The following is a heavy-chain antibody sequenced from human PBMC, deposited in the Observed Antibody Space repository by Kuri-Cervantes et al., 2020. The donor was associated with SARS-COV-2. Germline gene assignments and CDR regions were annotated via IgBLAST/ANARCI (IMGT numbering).Heavy chain of an antibody. CDR3: ARAASAYGSGGFDY. J-gene: IGHJ4*02. V-gene: IGHV3-21*01. D-gene: IGHD4-17*01. Sequence: GGSLRLSCAASGFTFGSYSMNWVRQTPGKGLEWVSSISSSSDYIYYADSLKGRFTISRDNAKKSLYLQMNSLRAEDTAVYHCARAASAYGSGGFDYWGQGALVTVSS. CDR2: ISSSSDYI. CDR1: GFTFGSYS.